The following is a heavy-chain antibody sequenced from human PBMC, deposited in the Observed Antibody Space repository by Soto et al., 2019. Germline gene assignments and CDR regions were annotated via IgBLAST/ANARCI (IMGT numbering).Heavy chain of an antibody. CDR2: INHSGST. J-gene: IGHJ5*02. CDR1: GGSISSSSYY. D-gene: IGHD6-13*01. CDR3: ARVAAAGTMGKSNWFDP. V-gene: IGHV4-39*07. Sequence: SETLSLTCTVSGGSISSSSYYWSWIRQPPGKGLEWIGEINHSGSTNYNPSLKSRVTISVDTSKNQFSLKLSSVTAADTAVYYCARVAAAGTMGKSNWFDPWGQGTLVTVSS.